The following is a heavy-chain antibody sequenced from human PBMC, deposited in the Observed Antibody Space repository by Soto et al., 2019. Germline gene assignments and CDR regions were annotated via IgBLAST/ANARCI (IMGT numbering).Heavy chain of an antibody. V-gene: IGHV3-74*01. CDR3: ARETYRGFYFDY. Sequence: GGSLRLSCAASGFTFSSYWMSWVRQAPGKGLVWVSSINSDGSRTSYADSVTGRFTISRDNAKNTLYLQMNSLRVEDTALYYCARETYRGFYFDYWGQGTLVTVSS. J-gene: IGHJ4*02. D-gene: IGHD4-4*01. CDR2: INSDGSRT. CDR1: GFTFSSYW.